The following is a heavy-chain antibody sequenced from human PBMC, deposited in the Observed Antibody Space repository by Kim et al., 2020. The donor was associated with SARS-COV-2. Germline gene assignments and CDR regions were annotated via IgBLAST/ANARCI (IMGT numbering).Heavy chain of an antibody. D-gene: IGHD2-15*01. CDR1: GFSLTTSGMC. V-gene: IGHV2-70*11. CDR2: IDWDDDK. Sequence: SGPTLVNPTQTLTLTCTFSGFSLTTSGMCVSWIRQPPEKALEWLARIDWDDDKHYTTSLKTRLTISKDTSKNQVLLTMTNMDAVDTATYYCARTLTPPFGGNDAFDIWGQGTMVAVSP. CDR3: ARTLTPPFGGNDAFDI. J-gene: IGHJ3*02.